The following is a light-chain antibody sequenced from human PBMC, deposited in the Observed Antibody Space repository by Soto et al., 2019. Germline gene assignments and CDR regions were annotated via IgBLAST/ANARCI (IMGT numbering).Light chain of an antibody. CDR2: DVS. CDR1: SSDVGAYNY. CDR3: SSHTSNKTRV. V-gene: IGLV2-14*01. Sequence: QSVLTQPASVSGSPGQSIAISCTGTSSDVGAYNYVSWYQQHTGKAPKLMIYDVSNRPSGISNRFSGSKSGNTASLTISGLQAEDEADDYCSSHTSNKTRVSGTGTKLTGL. J-gene: IGLJ1*01.